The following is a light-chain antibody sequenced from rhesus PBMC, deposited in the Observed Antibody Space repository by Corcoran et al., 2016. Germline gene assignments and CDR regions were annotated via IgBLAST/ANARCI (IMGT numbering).Light chain of an antibody. CDR2: AAS. CDR1: QGIYTY. J-gene: IGKJ4*01. Sequence: DIQMTQSPSSLSASVGDRVTITCRASQGIYTYLNGYQQKPGKVPKRLIYAASSLESGVPSRFSGGGAGTDFTLTISSLQPEDFATYYCLQYNSDPLTFGGGTKVEIK. V-gene: IGKV1-43*02. CDR3: LQYNSDPLT.